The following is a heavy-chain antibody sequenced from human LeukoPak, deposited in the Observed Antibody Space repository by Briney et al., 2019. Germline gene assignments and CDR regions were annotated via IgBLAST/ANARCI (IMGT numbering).Heavy chain of an antibody. V-gene: IGHV3-48*03. Sequence: GGSPGLSCADTGFTFRSYEINWGRPAPGEGGGWVSYISSSGSTIYYADSVKGRFTISRDNAKNSLYLQMNSLRAEDTAVYYCARDSSSGWYNDYWGQGTLVTVSS. D-gene: IGHD6-19*01. CDR3: ARDSSSGWYNDY. J-gene: IGHJ4*02. CDR1: GFTFRSYE. CDR2: ISSSGSTI.